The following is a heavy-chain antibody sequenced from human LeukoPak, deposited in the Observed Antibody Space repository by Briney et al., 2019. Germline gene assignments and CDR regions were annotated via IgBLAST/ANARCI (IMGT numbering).Heavy chain of an antibody. CDR2: ICYSGST. D-gene: IGHD4-17*01. Sequence: SETLSLTCTVSGGSISSGGYYWSWIRQHPGKGLEWIGYICYSGSTYYNPSLKSRVTISVDTSKNQFSLKLSSVTAADTAVYYCSRDGLHDYGDYDVVFDYWGQGTLVTVSS. CDR3: SRDGLHDYGDYDVVFDY. CDR1: GGSISSGGYY. V-gene: IGHV4-31*03. J-gene: IGHJ4*02.